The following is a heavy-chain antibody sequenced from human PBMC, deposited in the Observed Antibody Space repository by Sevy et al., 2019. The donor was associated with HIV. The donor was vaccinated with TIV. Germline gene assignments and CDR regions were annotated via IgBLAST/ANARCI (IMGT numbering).Heavy chain of an antibody. D-gene: IGHD1-26*01. V-gene: IGHV1-2*02. CDR2: INPNSRGT. CDR3: ARGERTYFDY. Sequence: ASVKVSCKASGYTFTGYYMHWVRQAPGQGLEWMGWINPNSRGTNYAQKFQGRVTMTRDTSIITAYMELSRLRSDDTAMYYCARGERTYFDYWGQGTLVTVSS. CDR1: GYTFTGYY. J-gene: IGHJ4*02.